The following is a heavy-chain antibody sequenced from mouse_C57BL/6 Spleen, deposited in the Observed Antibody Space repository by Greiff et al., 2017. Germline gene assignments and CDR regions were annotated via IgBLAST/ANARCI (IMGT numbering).Heavy chain of an antibody. CDR2: IDPSDSYT. D-gene: IGHD1-1*01. V-gene: IGHV1-69*01. CDR3: ARNYGSSYLYWYFDV. CDR1: GYTFTSYW. Sequence: QVQLKESGAELVMPGASVKLSCKASGYTFTSYWMHWVKQRPGQGLEWIGEIDPSDSYTNYNQKFKGKSTLTVDKSSSTAYMQLSSLTSEDSAVYYCARNYGSSYLYWYFDVWGTGTTVTVSS. J-gene: IGHJ1*03.